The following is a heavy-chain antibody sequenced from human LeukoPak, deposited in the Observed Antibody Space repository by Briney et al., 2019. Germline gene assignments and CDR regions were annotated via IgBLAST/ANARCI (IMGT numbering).Heavy chain of an antibody. Sequence: PGRSLRLSCAASGFTFSSYGMHWVRRAPGKGLEWVAVISYDGSNKYYADSVKGRFTISRDNSKNTLYLQMNSLRAEDTAVYYCAKAPEYQLLWYYFDYWGQGTLVTVSS. CDR3: AKAPEYQLLWYYFDY. CDR2: ISYDGSNK. CDR1: GFTFSSYG. V-gene: IGHV3-30*18. D-gene: IGHD2-2*01. J-gene: IGHJ4*02.